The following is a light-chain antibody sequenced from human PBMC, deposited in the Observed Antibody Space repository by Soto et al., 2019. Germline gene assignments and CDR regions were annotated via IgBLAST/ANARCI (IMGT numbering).Light chain of an antibody. CDR2: EVS. V-gene: IGLV2-14*01. CDR3: SSYSRSGLYV. CDR1: SSDIGGYNF. Sequence: QSALTQPDSVSGSPGQSITISCTGTSSDIGGYNFVSWYQQHPGKAPKLIIFEVSNRPSGVSHRFSGSKSANTASLTISGLQTVDEADYYCSSYSRSGLYVFGTGTKLTVL. J-gene: IGLJ1*01.